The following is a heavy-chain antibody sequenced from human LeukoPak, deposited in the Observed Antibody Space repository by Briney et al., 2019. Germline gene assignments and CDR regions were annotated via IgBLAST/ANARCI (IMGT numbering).Heavy chain of an antibody. CDR2: IWHDGSNK. Sequence: GGSLRLSCAASGFTFSSYGMHWVRQAPGKGLEWVAVIWHDGSNKYYADSVKGRFTISRDNSKNTLYLQMNSLRAEDTAVYYCAKGSNYYDSSGYYHWGQGTLVTVSS. CDR3: AKGSNYYDSSGYYH. J-gene: IGHJ5*02. D-gene: IGHD3-22*01. V-gene: IGHV3-33*06. CDR1: GFTFSSYG.